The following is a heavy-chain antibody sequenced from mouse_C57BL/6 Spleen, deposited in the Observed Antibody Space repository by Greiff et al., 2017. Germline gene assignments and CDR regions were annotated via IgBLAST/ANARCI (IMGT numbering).Heavy chain of an antibody. V-gene: IGHV14-2*01. CDR1: GFNIKDSY. CDR2: IDPEDGET. Sequence: VQLQQSGAELVKPGASVKLSCTASGFNIKDSYMHWVKQRTEQGLEWIGRIDPEDGETTYAPYFQGTATIPADTSSTTAYLQRSSLTSEDTAVDYCARIMTYGDVDVWGTGTTVTVSS. J-gene: IGHJ1*03. CDR3: ARIMTYGDVDV. D-gene: IGHD2-13*01.